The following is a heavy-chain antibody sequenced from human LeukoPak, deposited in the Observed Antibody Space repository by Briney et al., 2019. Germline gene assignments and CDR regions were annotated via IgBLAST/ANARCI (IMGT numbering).Heavy chain of an antibody. Sequence: GGSLRLSCAASGFTFSSCAMSWVRQAPGKGLEWVSAISGSGGSTYYADSVKGRFTISRDNSKNTLYLQMNSLRAEDTAVHYCAKDRTYYGSEGFDYWGQGTLVTVSS. J-gene: IGHJ4*02. CDR1: GFTFSSCA. V-gene: IGHV3-23*01. CDR2: ISGSGGST. CDR3: AKDRTYYGSEGFDY. D-gene: IGHD3-10*01.